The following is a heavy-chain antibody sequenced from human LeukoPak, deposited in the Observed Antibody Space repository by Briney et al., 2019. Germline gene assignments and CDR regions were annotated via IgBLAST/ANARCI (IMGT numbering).Heavy chain of an antibody. D-gene: IGHD5-24*01. V-gene: IGHV3-33*01. Sequence: GGSLRLSCAASGFTFSSYGMHWVRQAPGKGLEWVAVIWYDGSNKYYADFVKGRFTISRDNSKNTLYLQMNSLRAEDTAVYYCARGQMATTLCPDYWGQGTLVTVSS. CDR2: IWYDGSNK. J-gene: IGHJ4*02. CDR1: GFTFSSYG. CDR3: ARGQMATTLCPDY.